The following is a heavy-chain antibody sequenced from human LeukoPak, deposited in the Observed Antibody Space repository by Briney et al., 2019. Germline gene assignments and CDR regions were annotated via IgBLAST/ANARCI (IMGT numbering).Heavy chain of an antibody. CDR3: ARDVRYYGSGSYYNWFDP. D-gene: IGHD3-10*01. V-gene: IGHV3-11*06. Sequence: GGSLRLSCAASGFTSSDYYMSWIRQAPGKGLEWVSYISSSSSYTNYADSVKGRFTISRDNAKISLYLQMNSLRAEDTAVYYCARDVRYYGSGSYYNWFDPWGQGTLVTVSS. J-gene: IGHJ5*02. CDR2: ISSSSSYT. CDR1: GFTSSDYY.